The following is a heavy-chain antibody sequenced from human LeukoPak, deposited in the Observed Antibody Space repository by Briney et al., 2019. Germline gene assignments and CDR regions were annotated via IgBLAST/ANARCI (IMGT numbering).Heavy chain of an antibody. Sequence: GTSLRLSYAASGFTFRNHGMHWVRQAPGKGLEWVAIIWYDGSDKYYADSVKGRFTISRDNSKNTLYLQMNSLRAEDTAVYYCARDIGAARYFDYWGQGTQVTVSS. CDR3: ARDIGAARYFDY. J-gene: IGHJ4*02. CDR1: GFTFRNHG. V-gene: IGHV3-33*01. CDR2: IWYDGSDK. D-gene: IGHD6-13*01.